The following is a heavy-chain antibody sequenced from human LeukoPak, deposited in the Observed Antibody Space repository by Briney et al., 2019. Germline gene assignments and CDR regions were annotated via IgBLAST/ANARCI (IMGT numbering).Heavy chain of an antibody. V-gene: IGHV3-7*01. D-gene: IGHD3-3*01. CDR1: GFTFTSYW. CDR3: ARAPREWLLGYYFDY. CDR2: IKYDGTEE. Sequence: GGSLRLSCAASGFTFTSYWMSWVRQAPGKGLEWVANIKYDGTEEYYVDSVRGRFTISRDNAKNSLDLQMNNLRVEDTAVYYCARAPREWLLGYYFDYWGQGTLVTVSS. J-gene: IGHJ4*02.